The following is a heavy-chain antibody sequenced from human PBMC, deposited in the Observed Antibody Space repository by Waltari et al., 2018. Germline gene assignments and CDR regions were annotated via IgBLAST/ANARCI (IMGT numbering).Heavy chain of an antibody. CDR1: GGSISSSSYY. V-gene: IGHV4-39*07. CDR2: IYYSGHT. J-gene: IGHJ4*02. Sequence: QLQLQESGPGLVKPSETLSLTCTVSGGSISSSSYYWGWIRQPPGKGLEWIGSIYYSGHTYYNPSLKGRVTISVDTAKNQFSLKLSSVTAADTAVYYCATVRPYSSSSGGAIDYWGQGTLVTVSS. D-gene: IGHD6-6*01. CDR3: ATVRPYSSSSGGAIDY.